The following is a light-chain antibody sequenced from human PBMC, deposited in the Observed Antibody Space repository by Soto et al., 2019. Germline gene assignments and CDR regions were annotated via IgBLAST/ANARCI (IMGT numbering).Light chain of an antibody. V-gene: IGLV3-9*01. J-gene: IGLJ1*01. Sequence: SYELTQPLSVSVALGQTARITCGGNNIGSKNVHWYQQKPGQAPVLVIYRDSNRTSGIPERFSGSNSGNTATLTISRAQAGDEAEYYCQVWDSSTGVFGTGTKLTVL. CDR3: QVWDSSTGV. CDR1: NIGSKN. CDR2: RDS.